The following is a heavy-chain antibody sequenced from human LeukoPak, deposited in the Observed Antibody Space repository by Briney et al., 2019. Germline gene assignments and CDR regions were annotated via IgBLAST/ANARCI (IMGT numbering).Heavy chain of an antibody. Sequence: PGGSLRLSCAASGFTFDDYAMHWVRQAPGKGLEWVSGISWNSGSIGYADSVKGRFTISRDNAKNSLYLQMNSLRAEDMALYYCAKGDYYAPSSPIDYWGQGTLVTVSS. D-gene: IGHD3-10*01. CDR3: AKGDYYAPSSPIDY. CDR2: ISWNSGSI. CDR1: GFTFDDYA. V-gene: IGHV3-9*03. J-gene: IGHJ4*02.